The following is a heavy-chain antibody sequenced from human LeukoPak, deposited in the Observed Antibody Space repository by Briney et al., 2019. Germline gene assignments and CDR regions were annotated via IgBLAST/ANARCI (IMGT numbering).Heavy chain of an antibody. V-gene: IGHV4-4*07. D-gene: IGHD6-13*01. CDR1: GGSISRYC. Sequence: SETLSLTCTVSGGSISRYCWSWIRQPARQGQEWNGRIHSSWSSNYNPSLKSRLTISVDTSKNQFSLKLSSVTAADTAVYYCARGSAAGTDFYYYMDVWGKGTTVTIS. J-gene: IGHJ6*03. CDR3: ARGSAAGTDFYYYMDV. CDR2: IHSSWSS.